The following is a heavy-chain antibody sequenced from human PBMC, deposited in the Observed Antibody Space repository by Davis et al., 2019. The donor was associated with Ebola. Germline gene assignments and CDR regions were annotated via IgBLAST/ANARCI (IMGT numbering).Heavy chain of an antibody. CDR3: ARGDRDDYVWGSYRRYFDY. CDR1: GFTFSSYE. CDR2: ISSSGSTI. V-gene: IGHV3-48*03. J-gene: IGHJ4*02. Sequence: GESLKISCAASGFTFSSYEMNWVRQAPGKGLEWLSYISSSGSTIYYADSVKGRFNISRDNAKNSLYLQMNSLRAEDTAVYYCARGDRDDYVWGSYRRYFDYWGQGTLVTVSS. D-gene: IGHD3-16*02.